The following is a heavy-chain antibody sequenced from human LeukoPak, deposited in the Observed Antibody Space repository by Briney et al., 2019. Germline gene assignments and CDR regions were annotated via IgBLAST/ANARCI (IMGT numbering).Heavy chain of an antibody. D-gene: IGHD3-16*02. J-gene: IGHJ4*02. V-gene: IGHV3-30*02. CDR3: ARLREITFGGVIGIDY. Sequence: PGGSLRLSCAASGFTFSSYGMHWVRQAPGKGLEWVAFIRYDGSNKYYADSVKGRFTISRDNAKNSLYLQMNSLRAEDTAVYYCARLREITFGGVIGIDYWGQGTLVTVSS. CDR1: GFTFSSYG. CDR2: IRYDGSNK.